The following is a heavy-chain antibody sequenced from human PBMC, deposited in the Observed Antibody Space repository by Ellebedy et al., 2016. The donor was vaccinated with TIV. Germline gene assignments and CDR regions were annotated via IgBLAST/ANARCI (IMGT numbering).Heavy chain of an antibody. J-gene: IGHJ5*02. D-gene: IGHD6-13*01. CDR1: GYSFTSYW. CDR3: ARDKAAAGTMGWFDP. V-gene: IGHV5-51*01. CDR2: IYPGDSDT. Sequence: GGSLRLSXKGSGYSFTSYWIGWVRQMPGKGLEWMGIIYPGDSDTRYSPSFQGQVTISADKSISTAYLQWSSLKASDTAMYYCARDKAAAGTMGWFDPWGQGTLVTVSS.